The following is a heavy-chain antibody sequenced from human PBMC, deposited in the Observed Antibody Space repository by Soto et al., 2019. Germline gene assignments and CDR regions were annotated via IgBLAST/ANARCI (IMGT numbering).Heavy chain of an antibody. Sequence: PGGSLRLSCAASGFTFSSYIMNWVRQAPGKGLEWVSSISISSSYIYYADSVKGRFTISRDNAKNSLYLQMNSLRAEDSAVDLWAQEGSYWNDVGPDWGQGTLVTVSS. V-gene: IGHV3-21*01. CDR3: AQEGSYWNDVGPD. D-gene: IGHD1-1*01. CDR1: GFTFSSYI. CDR2: ISISSSYI. J-gene: IGHJ4*02.